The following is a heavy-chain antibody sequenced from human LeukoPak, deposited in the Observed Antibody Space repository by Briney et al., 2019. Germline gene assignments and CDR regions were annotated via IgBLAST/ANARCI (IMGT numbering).Heavy chain of an antibody. D-gene: IGHD3-3*01. J-gene: IGHJ6*03. CDR2: MNPNSGNT. V-gene: IGHV1-8*01. Sequence: ASVKVSCKASGYTFTSYDINWVRQATGQGLEWMGWMNPNSGNTGYAQKFQGRVTMTRNTSISTAYMELRSLRSDDTAVYYCARDWSNPEYYYYYYMDVWGKGTTVTVSS. CDR3: ARDWSNPEYYYYYYMDV. CDR1: GYTFTSYD.